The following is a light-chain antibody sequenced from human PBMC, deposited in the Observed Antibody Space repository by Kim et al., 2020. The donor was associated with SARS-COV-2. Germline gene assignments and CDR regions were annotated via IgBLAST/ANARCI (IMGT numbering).Light chain of an antibody. J-gene: IGLJ3*02. V-gene: IGLV6-57*02. CDR2: EDN. CDR3: QSYDSSFWV. CDR1: SGSIASNY. Sequence: NFMLTQPHSVSESPGKTVTISCTGSSGSIASNYVQWYQQCPGSAPTTVIYEDNQRPSGVPDRFSGSIDSSSNSASLTISGLKTEDEADYYCQSYDSSFWVFGGGTQLTVL.